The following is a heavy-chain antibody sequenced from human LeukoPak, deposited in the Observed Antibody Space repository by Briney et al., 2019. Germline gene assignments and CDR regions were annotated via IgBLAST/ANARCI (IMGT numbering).Heavy chain of an antibody. D-gene: IGHD3-16*01. J-gene: IGHJ4*02. CDR2: ISYDGSNK. CDR3: ARTFPVGGGFDY. Sequence: GGSLRLSCAASGFTFSSYAMHWVRQAPGKGLEWVAVISYDGSNKYYADSVKGRFTISRDNSKNTLYLQMNSLRAEDTAVYYCARTFPVGGGFDYWGQETLVTVSS. CDR1: GFTFSSYA. V-gene: IGHV3-30*04.